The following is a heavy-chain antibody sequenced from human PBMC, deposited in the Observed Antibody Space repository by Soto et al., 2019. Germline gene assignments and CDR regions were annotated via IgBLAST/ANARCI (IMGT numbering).Heavy chain of an antibody. V-gene: IGHV3-11*01. D-gene: IGHD4-17*01. CDR1: GFTFSDYY. J-gene: IGHJ6*02. CDR3: ASPSVTPHYGMDV. CDR2: ISSSGSTI. Sequence: QVQLVESGGGLVKPGGSLRLSCAASGFTFSDYYMSWIRQAPGKGLEWGAYISSSGSTIYYADSVKGRFTSSRDNAKNSLYLKMNSLRAEDTAVYYCASPSVTPHYGMDVWGQGTTVTVSS.